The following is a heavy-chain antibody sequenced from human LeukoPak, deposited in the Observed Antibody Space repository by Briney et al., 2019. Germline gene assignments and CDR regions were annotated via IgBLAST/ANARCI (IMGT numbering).Heavy chain of an antibody. CDR3: ARSNRYYYDSSGYYRLYYFDY. J-gene: IGHJ4*02. CDR1: GGSISSYY. V-gene: IGHV4-59*01. CDR2: IYYSGST. D-gene: IGHD3-22*01. Sequence: SETLSLTCTVSGGSISSYYWSWIRQPPGKGLEWIGYIYYSGSTNYNPSLKSRVTISVDTSKNQFSLKLSSVTAADTAVYYCARSNRYYYDSSGYYRLYYFDYWGQGTLVTVSS.